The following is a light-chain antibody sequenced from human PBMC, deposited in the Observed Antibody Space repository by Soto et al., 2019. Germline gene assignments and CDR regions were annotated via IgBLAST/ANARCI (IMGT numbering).Light chain of an antibody. Sequence: DIPITQSPSTLSASVGDSVTITCRASQSVRSWLAWYQQKPGRAPKFLIYDASSLESGVPSRFSGSGSGTEFTLTISNLQPDDFATYYCQQYDNYPLTCGGGTKVDIK. CDR1: QSVRSW. CDR3: QQYDNYPLT. J-gene: IGKJ4*01. CDR2: DAS. V-gene: IGKV1-5*01.